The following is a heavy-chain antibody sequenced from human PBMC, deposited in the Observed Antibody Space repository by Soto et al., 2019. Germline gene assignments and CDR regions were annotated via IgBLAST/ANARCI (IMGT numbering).Heavy chain of an antibody. Sequence: EVQLLESGGGLVQPGGSLRLSCAASGFTFSSYAMSWVRQAPGKGLEWVSAISGSGGSTYYADSVKGRFTISRDNSKNTLYLQMNSLRAEDTAVYYCAKGVGVLLWFGELFTLDYWGQGTLVTVSS. D-gene: IGHD3-10*01. J-gene: IGHJ4*02. V-gene: IGHV3-23*01. CDR1: GFTFSSYA. CDR2: ISGSGGST. CDR3: AKGVGVLLWFGELFTLDY.